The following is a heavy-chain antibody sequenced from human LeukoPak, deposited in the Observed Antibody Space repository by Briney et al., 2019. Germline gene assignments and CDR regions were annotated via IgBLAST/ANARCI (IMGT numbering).Heavy chain of an antibody. CDR2: INPNSGAT. CDR3: ASGGYKLDY. CDR1: GFSFTYFFTGYY. D-gene: IGHD5-18*01. J-gene: IGHJ4*02. V-gene: IGHV1-2*02. Sequence: ASVKVSCKTSGFSFTYFFTGYYMHWVRQAPGQGLEWMGWINPNSGATNYAQKFQGRVTMTSDTSVSTAYMELSTLTSDDTAVYYCASGGYKLDYWGQGTLVTVSS.